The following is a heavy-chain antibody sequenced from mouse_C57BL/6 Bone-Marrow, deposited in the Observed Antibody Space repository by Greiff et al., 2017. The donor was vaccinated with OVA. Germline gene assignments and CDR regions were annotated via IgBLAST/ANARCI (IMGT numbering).Heavy chain of an antibody. CDR1: GYTFTGYW. CDR2: ILPGSGST. D-gene: IGHD1-1*01. CDR3: ARSGTTVVATDY. J-gene: IGHJ2*01. V-gene: IGHV1-9*01. Sequence: QVQLKQSGAELMKPGASVKLSCKATGYTFTGYWIEWVKQRPGHGLEWIGEILPGSGSTNYNEKFKGKATFTADTSSNTAYMQLSRLTTEDSAIDCCARSGTTVVATDYWGQGTTLTVSA.